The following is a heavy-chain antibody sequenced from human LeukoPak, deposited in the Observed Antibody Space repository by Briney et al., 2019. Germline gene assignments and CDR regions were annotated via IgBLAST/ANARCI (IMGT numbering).Heavy chain of an antibody. D-gene: IGHD2-2*01. V-gene: IGHV3-7*01. CDR3: ARDWDWCRITNCYPTYSYGMAA. Sequence: GGSLRLSCAASGFTFSSYWMSWVRQAPGKGLEWVANIKQDGSEKYYVDSVKGRFTISRDNAKNSLYLQMNSLRAEDTAVYYCARDWDWCRITNCYPTYSYGMAAWGRGTRVTVPS. CDR2: IKQDGSEK. CDR1: GFTFSSYW. J-gene: IGHJ6*02.